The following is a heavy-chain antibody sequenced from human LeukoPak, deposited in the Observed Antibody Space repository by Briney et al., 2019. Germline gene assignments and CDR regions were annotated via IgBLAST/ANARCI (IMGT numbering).Heavy chain of an antibody. CDR3: ARADGYKRGGFDY. CDR1: GGSISSGSYY. Sequence: SETLSLTCTVSGGSISSGSYYWSWIRQPAGKGLEWIGRIYTSGSTSYNPSLKSRVTISVDTSKNQFSLKLSSVTAADTAVYYCARADGYKRGGFDYWGQGTLVTVSS. CDR2: IYTSGST. V-gene: IGHV4-61*02. J-gene: IGHJ4*02. D-gene: IGHD5-24*01.